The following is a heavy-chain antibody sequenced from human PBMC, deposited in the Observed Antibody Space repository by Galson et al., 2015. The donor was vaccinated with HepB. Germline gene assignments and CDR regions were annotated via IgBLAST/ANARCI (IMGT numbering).Heavy chain of an antibody. Sequence: SVKVSCKASGGTFSSYAISWVRQAPGQGLEWMGGIIPIFGTANYAQKFQGRVTITADESTSTAYMELSSLRSEDTAVYYCPRSDYYDSSGYYPHYYYYGMGDWGQGATVTVAS. CDR1: GGTFSSYA. D-gene: IGHD3-22*01. CDR3: PRSDYYDSSGYYPHYYYYGMGD. V-gene: IGHV1-69*13. CDR2: IIPIFGTA. J-gene: IGHJ6*02.